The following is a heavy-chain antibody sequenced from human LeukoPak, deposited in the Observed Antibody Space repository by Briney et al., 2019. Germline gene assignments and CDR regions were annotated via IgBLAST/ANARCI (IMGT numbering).Heavy chain of an antibody. Sequence: GGSLRLSCAASGFTVSRYYMSWVRQAPGKGLEWISVIYSDGSTYYVDSVKGRFTISRDNSKNTLYLQMNSLRAEDTAVYYCARDGSGYSLYFQHWGQGTLVTVSS. CDR2: IYSDGST. J-gene: IGHJ1*01. CDR1: GFTVSRYY. D-gene: IGHD3-22*01. V-gene: IGHV3-66*01. CDR3: ARDGSGYSLYFQH.